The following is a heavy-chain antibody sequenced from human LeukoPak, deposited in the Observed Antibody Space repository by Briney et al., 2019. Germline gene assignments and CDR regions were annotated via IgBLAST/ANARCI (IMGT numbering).Heavy chain of an antibody. CDR2: IKQDGSEK. D-gene: IGHD6-19*01. Sequence: GGSLRLSCAASGFTFSSYWMSWVRQAPGKGLEWVANIKQDGSEKYYVDSVKGRFTISRDNAKNSLYLQMNSLRAEDTAVYYCAREIAVAGDGNYYYYMDVWGKGTTVTVSS. J-gene: IGHJ6*03. CDR3: AREIAVAGDGNYYYYMDV. V-gene: IGHV3-7*01. CDR1: GFTFSSYW.